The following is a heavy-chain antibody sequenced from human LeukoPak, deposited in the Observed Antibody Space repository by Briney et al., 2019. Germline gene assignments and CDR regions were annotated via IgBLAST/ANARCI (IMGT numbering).Heavy chain of an antibody. Sequence: ASVKVSCKASGYTFTGYYMHWVRQAPGQGLEWMGWINPNSGGTNYAQKFQGRVTMTRDTSISTAYMELSRLRSDDTAVYYCARVPKWWERRGYFDYWGQGTLVTVSS. CDR1: GYTFTGYY. CDR3: ARVPKWWERRGYFDY. CDR2: INPNSGGT. J-gene: IGHJ4*02. D-gene: IGHD1-26*01. V-gene: IGHV1-2*02.